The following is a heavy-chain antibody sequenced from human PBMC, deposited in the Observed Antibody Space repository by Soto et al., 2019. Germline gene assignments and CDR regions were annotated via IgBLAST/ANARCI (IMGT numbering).Heavy chain of an antibody. Sequence: QITLNESGPTQVKPRQTLTLTCTFSGFSLTTSGVGVGWIRQSPGKAPEWLALIYWDDDKRYSPSLKSRLTINEDTYKNQVVLTMADLDPADTATYYCAHRVLRTVFGLVTTTAIYFDFWGQGTPVAVSS. CDR2: IYWDDDK. V-gene: IGHV2-5*02. D-gene: IGHD3-3*01. J-gene: IGHJ4*02. CDR1: GFSLTTSGVG. CDR3: AHRVLRTVFGLVTTTAIYFDF.